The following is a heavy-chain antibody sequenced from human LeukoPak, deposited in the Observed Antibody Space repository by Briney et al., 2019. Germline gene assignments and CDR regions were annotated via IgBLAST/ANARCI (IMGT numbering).Heavy chain of an antibody. V-gene: IGHV3-48*01. CDR3: ASAPREDYFDY. CDR2: ISSSSSTI. J-gene: IGHJ4*02. Sequence: SGGSLRLSCAASGFTFSSYWMHWVRQAPGKGLEWVSYISSSSSTIYYADSVKGRFTISRDNAKNSLYLQMNSLRAEDTAVYYCASAPREDYFDYWGQGTLVTVSS. CDR1: GFTFSSYW.